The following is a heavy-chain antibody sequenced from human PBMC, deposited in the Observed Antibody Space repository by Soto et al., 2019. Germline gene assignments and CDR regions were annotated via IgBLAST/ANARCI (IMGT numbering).Heavy chain of an antibody. CDR3: ARELEQWLPPGNY. V-gene: IGHV3-30-3*01. D-gene: IGHD6-19*01. CDR2: ISHDGGNK. CDR1: GFTFRSYA. Sequence: QVQLVESGGGVVQPGRSLRLSCAASGFTFRSYAMHWVRQAPGKGLEWVAVISHDGGNKYYADSVKGRFTISRDNSRNTKYLQMNSLRPEDTSVYYCARELEQWLPPGNYWGQGTLVTVSS. J-gene: IGHJ4*02.